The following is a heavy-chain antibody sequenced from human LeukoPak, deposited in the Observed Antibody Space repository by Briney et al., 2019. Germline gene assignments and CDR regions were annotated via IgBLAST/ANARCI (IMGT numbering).Heavy chain of an antibody. J-gene: IGHJ6*03. D-gene: IGHD3-10*01. Sequence: SETLSLTRTVSGGSISIYYWNWIRQPAGKGLEWIGRIFTSGITNYNPSLKSRVTMSVDTSKNQFSLNLSSVPAADTAVYYCARESSGTCYSPLGYMDVWGKGTTVTVSS. CDR2: IFTSGIT. V-gene: IGHV4-4*07. CDR1: GGSISIYY. CDR3: ARESSGTCYSPLGYMDV.